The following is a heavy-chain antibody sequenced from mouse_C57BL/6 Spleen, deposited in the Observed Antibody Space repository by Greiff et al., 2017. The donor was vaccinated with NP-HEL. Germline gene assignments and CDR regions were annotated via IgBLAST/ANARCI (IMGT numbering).Heavy chain of an antibody. CDR3: ARMRGNYSYFDY. V-gene: IGHV1-52*01. CDR2: IDPSDSET. J-gene: IGHJ2*01. CDR1: GYTFTSYW. D-gene: IGHD2-1*01. Sequence: QVQLKQPGAELVRPGSSVKLSCKASGYTFTSYWMHWVKQRPIQGLEWIGNIDPSDSETHYNQKFKDKATLTVDKSSSTAYMQLSSLTSEDSAVYYCARMRGNYSYFDYWGQGTTLTVSS.